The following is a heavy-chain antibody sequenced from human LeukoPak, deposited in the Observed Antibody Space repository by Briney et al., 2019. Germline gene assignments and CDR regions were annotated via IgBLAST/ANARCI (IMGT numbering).Heavy chain of an antibody. CDR3: AGGLIYDFWSGYPKYYFDY. V-gene: IGHV4-38-2*02. CDR2: IYHSGST. J-gene: IGHJ4*02. CDR1: GYSISSGYY. Sequence: SETLSLTCTVSGYSISSGYYWGWIRQPPGKGLEWIGSIYHSGSTYYNPSLKSRVTISVDTSKNQFSLKLSSVTAADTAVYYCAGGLIYDFWSGYPKYYFDYWGQGTLVTVSS. D-gene: IGHD3-3*01.